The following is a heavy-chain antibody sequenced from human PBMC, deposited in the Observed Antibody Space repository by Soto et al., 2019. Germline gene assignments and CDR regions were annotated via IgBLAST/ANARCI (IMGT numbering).Heavy chain of an antibody. CDR3: AKDWEGYYYYYGMDV. Sequence: GGSLRLSCAASGFTFSSYGMHWVRQAPGKGLEWVAVISYDGSNKYYADSVKGRFTISRDNSKNTLYLQMNSLRAEDTAVYYCAKDWEGYYYYYGMDVWGQGTTVTVSS. J-gene: IGHJ6*02. V-gene: IGHV3-30*18. CDR2: ISYDGSNK. D-gene: IGHD1-26*01. CDR1: GFTFSSYG.